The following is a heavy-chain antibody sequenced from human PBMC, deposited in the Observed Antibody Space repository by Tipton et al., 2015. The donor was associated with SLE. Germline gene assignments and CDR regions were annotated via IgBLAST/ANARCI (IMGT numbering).Heavy chain of an antibody. CDR2: VNHSGST. J-gene: IGHJ4*02. D-gene: IGHD4-17*01. CDR1: GGSFSGFY. V-gene: IGHV4-34*01. CDR3: ARLYGDYSAFDY. Sequence: TLSLTCDVSGGSFSGFYWHWIRQPPGKGLEWIGEVNHSGSTGYNPSLKSRVTMSVDTSKSQFSLRLRSVTAADTAVYYCARLYGDYSAFDYWGQGTLVTVSS.